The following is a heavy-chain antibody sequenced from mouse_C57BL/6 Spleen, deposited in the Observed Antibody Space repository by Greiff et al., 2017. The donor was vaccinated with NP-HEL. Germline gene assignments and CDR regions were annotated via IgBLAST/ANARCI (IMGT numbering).Heavy chain of an antibody. Sequence: QVQLQQSGPELVKPGASVKISCKASGYAFSSSWMNWVKQRPGKGLEWIGEIDPSDSYTNYNQKFKGKATLTVDKSSSTAYMQLSSLTSEDSAVYYCARIYYYGSSPYYFDYWGQGTTLTVSS. V-gene: IGHV1-69*02. D-gene: IGHD1-1*01. J-gene: IGHJ2*01. CDR3: ARIYYYGSSPYYFDY. CDR1: GYAFSSSW. CDR2: IDPSDSYT.